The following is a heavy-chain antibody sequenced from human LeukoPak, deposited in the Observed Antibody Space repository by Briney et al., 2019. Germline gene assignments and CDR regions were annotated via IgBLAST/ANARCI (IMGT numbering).Heavy chain of an antibody. CDR1: GDSLYY. Sequence: SETLSLTCTVSGDSLYYWGWIRQPPGKGLEWIGSVYSTGHTNYNLSLKSRVTMSIDTSKNQFSLQLNSVTPEDTAVYYCARNRDGDYAFPWYFDLWGRGTLVTVSS. CDR2: VYSTGHT. CDR3: ARNRDGDYAFPWYFDL. D-gene: IGHD4-17*01. V-gene: IGHV4-39*01. J-gene: IGHJ2*01.